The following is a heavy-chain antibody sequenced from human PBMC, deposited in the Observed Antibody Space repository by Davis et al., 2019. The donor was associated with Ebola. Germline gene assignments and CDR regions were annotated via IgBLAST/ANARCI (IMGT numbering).Heavy chain of an antibody. CDR1: GYTFTSYD. V-gene: IGHV1-8*01. D-gene: IGHD2-15*01. Sequence: ASVKVSCKASGYTFTSYDINWVRQATGQGLEWMGWMNPNSGNTGYAQKFQGRVTMTRNTSISTAYMELSSLRSEDTAVYYCARGLGYCSGGSCSRGYYYYGMDVWGQGTTVTVSS. J-gene: IGHJ6*02. CDR2: MNPNSGNT. CDR3: ARGLGYCSGGSCSRGYYYYGMDV.